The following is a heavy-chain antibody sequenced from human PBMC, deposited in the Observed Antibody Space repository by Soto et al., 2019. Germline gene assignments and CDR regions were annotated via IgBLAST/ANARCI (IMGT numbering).Heavy chain of an antibody. D-gene: IGHD6-19*01. CDR1: GFTFSDYG. Sequence: ASVKVSCKASGFTFSDYGFSWVRQAPGRGLEWMGWISAFNGETNYTQKSEGRVAMTTDAATTSAYMELRSLTVDDTAVYYCVRDQQWLLPVPLNFDYWGQGTVVTVSS. CDR2: ISAFNGET. J-gene: IGHJ4*02. V-gene: IGHV1-18*01. CDR3: VRDQQWLLPVPLNFDY.